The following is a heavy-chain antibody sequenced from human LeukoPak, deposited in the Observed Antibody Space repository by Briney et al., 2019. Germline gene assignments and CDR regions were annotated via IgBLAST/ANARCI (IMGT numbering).Heavy chain of an antibody. CDR1: GGSISSGDYY. CDR2: IYYSGST. CDR3: ARALDYYDSSEKGAFDI. D-gene: IGHD3-22*01. Sequence: SETLSLTCTVSGGSISSGDYYWSWIRQPPGKGLEWIGYIYYSGSTYYNPSLKSRVTISVDTSKNQFSLKLSSVTAADTAVYYCARALDYYDSSEKGAFDIWAKGQWSPSLQ. J-gene: IGHJ3*02. V-gene: IGHV4-30-4*01.